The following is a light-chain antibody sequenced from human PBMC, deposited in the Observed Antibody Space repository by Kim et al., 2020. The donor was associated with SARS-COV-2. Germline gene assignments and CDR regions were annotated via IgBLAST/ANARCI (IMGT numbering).Light chain of an antibody. J-gene: IGKJ2*01. CDR3: QQYGNPPYT. V-gene: IGKV1-33*01. CDR2: GAS. Sequence: SASVGDRVTITCHASQDISNYVNWYQQKPGKAPTLLIYGASNLETGVPSRFSGGGSGTDFTFTISSLQPEDIATYYCQQYGNPPYTFGQGTKLEI. CDR1: QDISNY.